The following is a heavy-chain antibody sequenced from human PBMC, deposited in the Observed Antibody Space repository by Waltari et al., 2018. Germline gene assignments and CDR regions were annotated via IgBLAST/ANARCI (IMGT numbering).Heavy chain of an antibody. J-gene: IGHJ6*03. V-gene: IGHV4-30-4*01. CDR2: FSYRGTT. CDR1: GDPISSVGSH. CDR3: GRAYGTDYYYYYYMDV. Sequence: QVQLQESGPGLVKTSQTLSLTCIVSGDPISSVGSHWTWIRQTPGKGLEWVGSFSYRGTTYYNPSLKTRVTISTDTSKNQFSLKLTSVTAADTAIYYCGRAYGTDYYYYYYMDVWGKGTAVTVSS. D-gene: IGHD4-17*01.